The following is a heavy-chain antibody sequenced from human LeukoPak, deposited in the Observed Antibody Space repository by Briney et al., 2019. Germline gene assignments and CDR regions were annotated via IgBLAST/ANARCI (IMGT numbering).Heavy chain of an antibody. CDR1: GFTFSSHY. CDR2: INQDGSEK. V-gene: IGHV3-7*03. D-gene: IGHD1-26*01. Sequence: PGGSLRLSCAASGFTFSSHYMTWVRQAPGKGLEWVANINQDGSEKYYVDSVKGRFTISRDNAKNSLYLQMNSLRAEDTAVYYCAKGDTTWELPHDYWGQGTLVAVSS. CDR3: AKGDTTWELPHDY. J-gene: IGHJ4*02.